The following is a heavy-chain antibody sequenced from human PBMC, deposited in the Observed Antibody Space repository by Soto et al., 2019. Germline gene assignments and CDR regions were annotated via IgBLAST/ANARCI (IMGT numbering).Heavy chain of an antibody. Sequence: GGPLRLACAASDFTFSTYPMHWVRQAPGKGLEWVAVISYDETTEYYADSVKGRFTISRDNSKNTLYLQMNTLRADDTAVYYCARGASDFWGGYPEIHFFDHWGQGTLVTVSS. D-gene: IGHD3-3*01. J-gene: IGHJ4*02. CDR1: DFTFSTYP. CDR3: ARGASDFWGGYPEIHFFDH. V-gene: IGHV3-30-3*01. CDR2: ISYDETTE.